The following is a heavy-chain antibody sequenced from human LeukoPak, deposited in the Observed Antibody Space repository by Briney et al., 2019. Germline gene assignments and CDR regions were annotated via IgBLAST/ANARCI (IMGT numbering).Heavy chain of an antibody. V-gene: IGHV4-34*01. D-gene: IGHD1-7*01. CDR3: ARGRGWNYVSAIVYYYYMDV. J-gene: IGHJ6*03. CDR1: GGFFSGYY. Sequence: KPSETLSLTRAVYGGFFSGYYWSRIRQPPGKGLEWIGEINHSGSTNYNPSLKSRVTISVDTSKNQFSLKLSSVTAADTAVYYCARGRGWNYVSAIVYYYYMDVWGKGTTVTVSS. CDR2: INHSGST.